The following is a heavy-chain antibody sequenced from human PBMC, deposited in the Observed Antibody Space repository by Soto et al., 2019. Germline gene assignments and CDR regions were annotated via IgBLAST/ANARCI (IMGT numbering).Heavy chain of an antibody. J-gene: IGHJ5*02. CDR2: INAGNGNT. D-gene: IGHD3-10*01. Sequence: QVQLVQSGAEVKKPGASVKVSCKASGYTFTSSAMHWVRQAPGQRLEWMGWINAGNGNTKYSQKFQGRVTITRDTSASTAYMELSSLRSEDTAVYYCARDLGDYYGSGHTTWGQGTLVTVSS. CDR3: ARDLGDYYGSGHTT. CDR1: GYTFTSSA. V-gene: IGHV1-3*01.